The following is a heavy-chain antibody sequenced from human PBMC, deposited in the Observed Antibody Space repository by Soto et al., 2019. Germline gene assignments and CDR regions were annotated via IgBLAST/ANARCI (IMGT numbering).Heavy chain of an antibody. CDR3: ARDSLITMVRSNYYGMDV. V-gene: IGHV4-31*03. CDR1: GGSMSSGGYY. J-gene: IGHJ6*02. Sequence: SETLSLTCSVSGGSMSSGGYYWSWIRQHPGKGLEWIGYIYSSGSTYYNPSLTSRLSISVDSSKNQFSLKLHSVTAADTAVYYCARDSLITMVRSNYYGMDVWGQGTMVTVSS. D-gene: IGHD3-10*01. CDR2: IYSSGST.